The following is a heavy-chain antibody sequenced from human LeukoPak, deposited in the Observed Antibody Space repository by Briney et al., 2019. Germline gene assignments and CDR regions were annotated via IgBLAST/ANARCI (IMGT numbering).Heavy chain of an antibody. CDR1: GYAFTGYY. D-gene: IGHD3-3*01. CDR3: ARDPSPKYYDFWSGYSPETAYYYYYMDV. J-gene: IGHJ6*03. Sequence: ASVKVSCKASGYAFTGYYMHWVRQAPGQGLEWMGWINPNSGGTNYAQKFQGRVTMTRDTSISTAYMELSRLRSDDTAVYYCARDPSPKYYDFWSGYSPETAYYYYYMDVWGKGTTVTVSS. CDR2: INPNSGGT. V-gene: IGHV1-2*02.